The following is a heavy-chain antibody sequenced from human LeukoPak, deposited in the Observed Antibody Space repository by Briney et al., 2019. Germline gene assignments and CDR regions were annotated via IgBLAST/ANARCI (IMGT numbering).Heavy chain of an antibody. D-gene: IGHD3-22*01. CDR2: IKQDGSEK. J-gene: IGHJ3*02. CDR1: GFTFSSYW. V-gene: IGHV3-7*01. CDR3: ARDVSGYYFRSNDAFDI. Sequence: PGGSLRLSCAASGFTFSSYWMSWVRQAPGKGLEWVANIKQDGSEKYYVDSVKGRFTISRDNAKNSLYLQMNSLRAEDTAVYYCARDVSGYYFRSNDAFDIWGQGTMVTVSS.